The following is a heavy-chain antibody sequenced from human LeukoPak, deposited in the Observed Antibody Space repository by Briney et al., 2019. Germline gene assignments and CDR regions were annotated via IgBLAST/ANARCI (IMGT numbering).Heavy chain of an antibody. CDR2: ISGSGGST. Sequence: GGSLRLSCAASGFTFSSYAMSWVRQAPGKGLEWVSAISGSGGSTYHADSVKGRFTISRDNSKNTLYLQMNSLRAEDTAVYYCANFLPMTTYYYGMDVWGQGTTVTVSS. D-gene: IGHD3-22*01. CDR1: GFTFSSYA. CDR3: ANFLPMTTYYYGMDV. J-gene: IGHJ6*02. V-gene: IGHV3-23*01.